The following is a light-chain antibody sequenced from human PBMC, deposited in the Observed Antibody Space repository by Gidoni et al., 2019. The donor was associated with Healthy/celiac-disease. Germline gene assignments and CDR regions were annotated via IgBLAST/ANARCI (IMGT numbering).Light chain of an antibody. CDR3: QQRSNWPPTWT. V-gene: IGKV3-11*01. J-gene: IGKJ1*01. Sequence: EIVLTQSPATLSLSPGERATLSCRASQSVSSYLACYQQNPGQAPRLLIYDASNRATGIPARFSGSGSGTDVTLTISSLEPEDFAVYYCQQRSNWPPTWTFGQGTKVEIK. CDR1: QSVSSY. CDR2: DAS.